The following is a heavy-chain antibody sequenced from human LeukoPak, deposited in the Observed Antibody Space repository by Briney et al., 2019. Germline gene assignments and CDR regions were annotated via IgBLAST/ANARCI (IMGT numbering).Heavy chain of an antibody. V-gene: IGHV1-2*02. CDR2: INPNTGGT. J-gene: IGHJ4*02. D-gene: IGHD1-7*01. CDR3: VQFELDY. CDR1: GYTFTSYY. Sequence: EASVKVSCKASGYTFTSYYMHWVRQAPGQGLEWMGWINPNTGGTNYAQKFQGRVTMTRDTSISTAYMDLSRLRSDDTAVYYCVQFELDYWGREPWSPSPQ.